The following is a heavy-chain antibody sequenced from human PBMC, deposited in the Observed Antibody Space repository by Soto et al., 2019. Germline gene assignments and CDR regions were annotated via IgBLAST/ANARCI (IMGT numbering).Heavy chain of an antibody. CDR2: ISHDESDK. J-gene: IGHJ4*02. D-gene: IGHD4-17*01. CDR3: ARDVMTSVTEDY. V-gene: IGHV3-30-3*01. CDR1: GFTFTSFV. Sequence: QVQLMESGGGVVQSGRSLRLSCAASGFTFTSFVMHWVRQAPGKGLEWVAMISHDESDKNYADSVKGRFTISRDNSKNTLYLRMNSLRPEDTAKYYCARDVMTSVTEDYWGQGTLVTVSS.